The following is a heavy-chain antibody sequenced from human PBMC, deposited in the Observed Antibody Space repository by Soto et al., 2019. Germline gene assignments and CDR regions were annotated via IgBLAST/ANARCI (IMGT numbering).Heavy chain of an antibody. CDR2: IIPIFGTA. V-gene: IGHV1-69*01. CDR3: ARVHLGYCSSTSCYSSGANYYYYGMDV. CDR1: GGTFSSYA. Sequence: VKVSCKASGGTFSSYAISWVRQAPGQGLEWMGGIIPIFGTANYAQKFQGRVTITADESTSTAYMELSSLRSEDTAVYYCARVHLGYCSSTSCYSSGANYYYYGMDVWGQGTTVTVSS. J-gene: IGHJ6*02. D-gene: IGHD2-2*01.